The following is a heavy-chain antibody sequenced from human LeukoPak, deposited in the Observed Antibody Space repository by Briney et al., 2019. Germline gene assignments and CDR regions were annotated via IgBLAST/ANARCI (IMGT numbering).Heavy chain of an antibody. V-gene: IGHV1-69*13. CDR1: GGTFSSYA. CDR3: ARDPLRYDYGDY. J-gene: IGHJ4*02. Sequence: GASVKVSCKASGGTFSSYAISWVRQAPGQGLEWMGGIIPIFGTANYAQKFQGRVTITADESTSTAYMELSSLRSEDTAVYYCARDPLRYDYGDYWAREPWSPSPQ. D-gene: IGHD1-14*01. CDR2: IIPIFGTA.